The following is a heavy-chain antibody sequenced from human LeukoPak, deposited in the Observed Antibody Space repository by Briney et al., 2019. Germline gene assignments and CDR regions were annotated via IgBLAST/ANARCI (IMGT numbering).Heavy chain of an antibody. CDR1: GFTFSSYG. D-gene: IGHD6-19*01. CDR3: AGGYRSGWYAIEY. Sequence: QPGGSLRLSCAASGFTFSSYGMNWVRQAPGKGLEWVSAISETGVSAYYADSVKGRFTISRDNSKKTLFLHMNSLRAEDTAVYFCAGGYRSGWYAIEYWGQGTLVTVSP. J-gene: IGHJ4*02. CDR2: ISETGVSA. V-gene: IGHV3-23*01.